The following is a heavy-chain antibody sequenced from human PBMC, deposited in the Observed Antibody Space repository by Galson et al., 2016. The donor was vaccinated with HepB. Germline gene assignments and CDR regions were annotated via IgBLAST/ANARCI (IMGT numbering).Heavy chain of an antibody. CDR2: ISDNADRT. J-gene: IGHJ6*04. D-gene: IGHD4-17*01. Sequence: SLRLSCAASGFTFSSYPMVWVRQAPGKRPEAVSGISDNADRTYYIDSVKGRFTISRDNANNMMYLQIDNLRVDDTAVFYCAKVLSVTRHYWYGMHVWGEGTTVTVSS. CDR1: GFTFSSYP. V-gene: IGHV3-23*01. CDR3: AKVLSVTRHYWYGMHV.